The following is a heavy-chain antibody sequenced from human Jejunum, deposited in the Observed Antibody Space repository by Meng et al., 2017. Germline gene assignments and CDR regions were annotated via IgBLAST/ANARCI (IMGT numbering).Heavy chain of an antibody. CDR3: AKVRLSMIMFGGVMDV. Sequence: GGSLRLSCAASGFSFNNYAMTWVRQAPGKGLEWVSSISVSGSRNYADSVKGRFTVSRDNSKNTLYLKMNSLRAEDTAIYYCAKVRLSMIMFGGVMDVWSQGTTVTVSS. CDR1: GFSFNNYA. V-gene: IGHV3-23*01. D-gene: IGHD3-16*01. CDR2: ISVSGSR. J-gene: IGHJ6*02.